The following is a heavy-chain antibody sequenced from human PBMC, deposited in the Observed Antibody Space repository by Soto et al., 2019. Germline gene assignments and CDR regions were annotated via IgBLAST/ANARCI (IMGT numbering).Heavy chain of an antibody. CDR1: GFTFSSYA. CDR3: ARDLITMVRGVSSFYYYGMDV. J-gene: IGHJ6*02. D-gene: IGHD3-10*01. V-gene: IGHV3-30-3*01. CDR2: ISYDGSNK. Sequence: GGSLRLSCAASGFTFSSYAMHWVRQAPGKGLEWVAVISYDGSNKYYADSVKGRFTISRDNSKNTLYLQMNSLRAEDTAVYYCARDLITMVRGVSSFYYYGMDVWGQGTTVTVSS.